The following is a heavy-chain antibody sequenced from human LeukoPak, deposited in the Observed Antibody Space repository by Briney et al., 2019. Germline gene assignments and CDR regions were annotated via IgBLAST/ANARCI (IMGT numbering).Heavy chain of an antibody. J-gene: IGHJ4*02. CDR3: ARDPSPSSPQAADSSGYSNL. Sequence: GGSLRLSCAASGFTFSDYYMSWIRQAPGKGLEWVSYISSSGSTIYYADSVKGRFTTSRDNAKNSLYLQMNSLRAEDTAVYYCARDPSPSSPQAADSSGYSNLWGQGTLVTVSS. V-gene: IGHV3-11*01. CDR2: ISSSGSTI. CDR1: GFTFSDYY. D-gene: IGHD3-22*01.